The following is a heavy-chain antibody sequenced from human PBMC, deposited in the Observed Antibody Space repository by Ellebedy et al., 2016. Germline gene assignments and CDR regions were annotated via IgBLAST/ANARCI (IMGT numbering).Heavy chain of an antibody. V-gene: IGHV5-51*01. CDR3: ARHGYYGSGSFSSRAYDS. J-gene: IGHJ4*02. Sequence: KVSCXGSGYSFTDYWIGWVRQMPGKGLEWMGIIYPGDSDTRYSPSFQGQVTISADKSIRIAYLQWSSLMASDTAMYYCARHGYYGSGSFSSRAYDSWGQGTLVTVSS. D-gene: IGHD3-10*01. CDR1: GYSFTDYW. CDR2: IYPGDSDT.